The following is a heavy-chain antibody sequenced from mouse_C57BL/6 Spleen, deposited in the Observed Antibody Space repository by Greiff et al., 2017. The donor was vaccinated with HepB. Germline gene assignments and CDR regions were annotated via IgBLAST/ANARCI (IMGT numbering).Heavy chain of an antibody. CDR3: ARRGYGNYEYFDV. J-gene: IGHJ1*03. Sequence: VQLQQSGPELVKPGASVKIPCKASGYTFTDYNMDWVKQSHGKSLEWIGDINPNNGGTIYNQKFKGKATLTVDKSSSTAYMELRSLTSEDTAVYYCARRGYGNYEYFDVWGTGTTVTVSS. D-gene: IGHD2-10*02. V-gene: IGHV1-18*01. CDR2: INPNNGGT. CDR1: GYTFTDYN.